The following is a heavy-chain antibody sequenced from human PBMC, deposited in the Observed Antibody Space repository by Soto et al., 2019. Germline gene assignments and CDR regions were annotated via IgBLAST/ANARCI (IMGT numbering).Heavy chain of an antibody. V-gene: IGHV3-23*01. D-gene: IGHD2-2*01. CDR2: VSSSGSST. Sequence: QRLSCAASGFTFRDYAMSWVRQAPGRGLEWVSGVSSSGSSTYYADSVKGRFTISRDNSKNTLYLQMNSLRAEDTAVYYCAKHSRETTTCCGEDWGQGTRVTVSS. CDR1: GFTFRDYA. J-gene: IGHJ4*02. CDR3: AKHSRETTTCCGED.